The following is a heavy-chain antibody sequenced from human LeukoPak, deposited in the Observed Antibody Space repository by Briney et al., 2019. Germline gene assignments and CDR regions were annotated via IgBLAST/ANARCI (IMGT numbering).Heavy chain of an antibody. V-gene: IGHV4-59*01. CDR2: IYYSGSP. J-gene: IGHJ4*02. Sequence: KPSETLSLTCTVSGGSISSYYWSWIRQPPGKGLEWIGYIYYSGSPNYNPSLKSRVTISVDTSKNQFSLKLSSVTAADTAVYYCARAPGDGYIPDYWGQGTLVTVSS. CDR1: GGSISSYY. CDR3: ARAPGDGYIPDY. D-gene: IGHD5-24*01.